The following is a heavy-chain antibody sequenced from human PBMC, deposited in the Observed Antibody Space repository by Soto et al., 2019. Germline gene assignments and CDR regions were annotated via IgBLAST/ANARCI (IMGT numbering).Heavy chain of an antibody. CDR1: GGSISSSSYY. Sequence: SETLSLTCTVSGGSISSSSYYWGWIRQPPGKGLEWIGSIYYSGSTYYNPSLKSRVTISVDTSKNQFSLKLSSVTAADTAVYYCARRVDIVATSLWGPYYMDVWGKGTTVTVSS. D-gene: IGHD5-12*01. J-gene: IGHJ6*03. V-gene: IGHV4-39*01. CDR2: IYYSGST. CDR3: ARRVDIVATSLWGPYYMDV.